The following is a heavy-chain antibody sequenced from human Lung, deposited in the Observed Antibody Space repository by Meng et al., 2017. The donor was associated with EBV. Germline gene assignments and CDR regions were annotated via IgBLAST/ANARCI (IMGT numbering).Heavy chain of an antibody. Sequence: QVQLQESGPGLVKPSHSLSLTCTVSGGSISSGGFYWSWIRQHAGKGLEWIGYIYYSGSTYYNPSLRSRVAISIDTSKNQFSLKLTSVTAADTAVYFCARTNYGDYNWFDPWGQGTLVTVSS. CDR1: GGSISSGGFY. CDR2: IYYSGST. CDR3: ARTNYGDYNWFDP. D-gene: IGHD4-17*01. V-gene: IGHV4-31*03. J-gene: IGHJ5*02.